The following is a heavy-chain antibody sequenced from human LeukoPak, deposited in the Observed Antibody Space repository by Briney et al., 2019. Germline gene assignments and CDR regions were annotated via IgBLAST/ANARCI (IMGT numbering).Heavy chain of an antibody. D-gene: IGHD2-2*01. Sequence: GGSLRLSCAASGFTFSSYAMSWVRQAPGKGLEWVSAISGSGGSTYYADSVKGRFTISRDNSKNTLYLQMNSLRAEDTAVYYCAKSRGSEPAVKGSLAEYFQHWGQGTLVTVSS. CDR3: AKSRGSEPAVKGSLAEYFQH. CDR1: GFTFSSYA. J-gene: IGHJ1*01. V-gene: IGHV3-23*01. CDR2: ISGSGGST.